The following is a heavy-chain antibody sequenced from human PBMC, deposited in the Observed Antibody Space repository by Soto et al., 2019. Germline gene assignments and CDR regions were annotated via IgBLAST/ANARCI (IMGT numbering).Heavy chain of an antibody. CDR2: ISDAAVSA. V-gene: IGHV3-23*01. Sequence: PGGSLRLSCAASGFTSSSYSMNWVRQAPGKGLEWVSSISDAAVSAYYVDSVKGRFTISRDNSKKTLYMQMNSLRAEDSAVYYCARPYGGKIGDAPDLWGPGTMVTVSS. CDR3: ARPYGGKIGDAPDL. D-gene: IGHD4-17*01. J-gene: IGHJ3*01. CDR1: GFTSSSYS.